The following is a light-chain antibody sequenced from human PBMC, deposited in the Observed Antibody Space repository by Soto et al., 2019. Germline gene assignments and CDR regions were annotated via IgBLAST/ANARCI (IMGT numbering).Light chain of an antibody. J-gene: IGKJ1*01. V-gene: IGKV3-20*01. Sequence: IVLTQSPGTLSLSPGERTTLSCRASQSISRYLAWYQQKPGQGPRLLIYGASSRATGTPDRFSGSGSGTDFTITINRLEPEDFALYYCQQYGSSPQTFGQGTKVEIK. CDR1: QSISRY. CDR2: GAS. CDR3: QQYGSSPQT.